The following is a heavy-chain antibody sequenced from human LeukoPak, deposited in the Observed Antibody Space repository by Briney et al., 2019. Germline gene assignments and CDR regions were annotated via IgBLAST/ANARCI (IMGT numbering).Heavy chain of an antibody. V-gene: IGHV3-23*01. CDR3: AKGAYDYIEMGYFDS. D-gene: IGHD5-12*01. CDR1: GFTSTNYA. Sequence: GGSLRLSCAASGFTSTNYAMNWVRQAPGKGLEWFSVLIGSNGSTDYADSVKGRFTISRDKSKNTLFLQMNSLRAEDTAIYFCAKGAYDYIEMGYFDSWGQGTLVTVSS. CDR2: LIGSNGST. J-gene: IGHJ4*02.